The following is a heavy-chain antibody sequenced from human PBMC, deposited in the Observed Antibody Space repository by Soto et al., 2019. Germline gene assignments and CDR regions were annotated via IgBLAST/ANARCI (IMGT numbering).Heavy chain of an antibody. Sequence: AGGSLRLSCAASGFTFSSYGMHWVRQAPGKGLEWVAVISYDGSNKYYADSVKGRFTISRDNSKNTLYLQMNSLRAEDTAVYYCAKDPERGYSYGYLDYWRQGTLVTVSS. D-gene: IGHD5-18*01. J-gene: IGHJ4*02. V-gene: IGHV3-30*18. CDR1: GFTFSSYG. CDR3: AKDPERGYSYGYLDY. CDR2: ISYDGSNK.